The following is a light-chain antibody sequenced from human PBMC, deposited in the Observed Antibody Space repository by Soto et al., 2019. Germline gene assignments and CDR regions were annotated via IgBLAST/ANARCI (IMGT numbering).Light chain of an antibody. CDR1: SSDVGGYNS. J-gene: IGLJ7*01. Sequence: QSALTQPASVSGSPGQSITITCTGTSSDVGGYNSVSWCQQHPGKAPKLIIYEVSNRPSGVSNRFSGSKSDNTASLTISGLQAEDEADYYCSSYSSSSPLYVFGAGTQLTVL. CDR2: EVS. CDR3: SSYSSSSPLYV. V-gene: IGLV2-14*01.